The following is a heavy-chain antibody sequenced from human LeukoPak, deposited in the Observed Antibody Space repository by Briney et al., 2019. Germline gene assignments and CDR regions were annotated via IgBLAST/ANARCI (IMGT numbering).Heavy chain of an antibody. CDR2: IHHSGGT. CDR1: GGSITTYY. Sequence: EPSETLSLTCTVSGGSITTYYWTWIRQPPGKGLEWIGHIHHSGGTNFNPSLKSRVTISLDTSKNQLSLKLTSVTAADTAIYFCARVGYSSGWYPFDYWGQGTLVTVSS. J-gene: IGHJ4*02. V-gene: IGHV4-59*01. CDR3: ARVGYSSGWYPFDY. D-gene: IGHD6-19*01.